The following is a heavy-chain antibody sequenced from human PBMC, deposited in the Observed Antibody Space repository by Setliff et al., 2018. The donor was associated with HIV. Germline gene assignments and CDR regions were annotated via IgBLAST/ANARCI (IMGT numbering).Heavy chain of an antibody. Sequence: SETLSLTCTVSGGSISSHYWSWIRQTPGKGLEWIGHIYITGDTDYNPSLKSRVTISADTSKNQFSLNLSSVTAAETAVYYCARVGYHGSGRYSFDYWGQGTLVTVSS. V-gene: IGHV4-4*08. D-gene: IGHD3-10*01. J-gene: IGHJ4*02. CDR2: IYITGDT. CDR1: GGSISSHY. CDR3: ARVGYHGSGRYSFDY.